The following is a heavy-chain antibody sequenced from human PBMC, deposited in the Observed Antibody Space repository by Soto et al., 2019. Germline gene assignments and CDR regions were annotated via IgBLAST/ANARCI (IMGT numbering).Heavy chain of an antibody. D-gene: IGHD1-1*01. V-gene: IGHV5-51*01. CDR2: IYPDDSDT. J-gene: IGHJ4*02. CDR1: GCSFTSYW. Sequence: TGVLMKFPCHGSGCSFTSYWVRCVLQMPGRGLEWMGIIYPDDSDTRYSPSFQGQVTISADKSITTAYLQWTSLRASDTAIYFCARGGTATTRRFDYWGQGTLVTVSS. CDR3: ARGGTATTRRFDY.